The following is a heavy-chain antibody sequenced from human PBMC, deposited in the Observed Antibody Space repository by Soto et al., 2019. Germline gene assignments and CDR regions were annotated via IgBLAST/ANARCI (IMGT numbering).Heavy chain of an antibody. CDR1: GGSISSYY. V-gene: IGHV4-59*01. J-gene: IGHJ4*02. CDR2: IYYSGST. CDR3: ARGGYYYGSGSHSPYYFDY. Sequence: SETLSLTCTVSGGSISSYYWSWIRQPPGKGLEWIGYIYYSGSTNYNPSLKSRVTISVDTSKNQFSLKLSSVTAADTAVYYCARGGYYYGSGSHSPYYFDYWGQGTLVTVSS. D-gene: IGHD3-10*01.